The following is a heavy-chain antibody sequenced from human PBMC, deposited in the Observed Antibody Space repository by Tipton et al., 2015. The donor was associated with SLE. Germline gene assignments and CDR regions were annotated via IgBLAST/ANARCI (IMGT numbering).Heavy chain of an antibody. CDR2: IKPDGNEN. J-gene: IGHJ6*02. Sequence: GSLRLSCVASGFTFSNYWMSWVRQAPGKGLEWVANIKPDGNENSYIDSVKGRFTISRDNGKSSLYLDVNSLRAEDTGVYYCARDHTMTTWTPYYHGMDVWGQGTTVSVSS. D-gene: IGHD3-3*01. CDR1: GFTFSNYW. V-gene: IGHV3-7*01. CDR3: ARDHTMTTWTPYYHGMDV.